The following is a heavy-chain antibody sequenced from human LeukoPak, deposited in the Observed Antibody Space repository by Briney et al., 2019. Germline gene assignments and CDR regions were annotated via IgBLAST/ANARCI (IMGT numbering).Heavy chain of an antibody. J-gene: IGHJ4*02. CDR1: GFTFSSYW. CDR3: AREEIVLRQPVSFDY. D-gene: IGHD6-6*01. Sequence: GGSLRLSCAASGFTFSSYWMSWVRQAPGKGLEWVANIKQDGSEKYYVDSVKGRFTISRDNAKNSLYLQMNSLRAEDTAVYYCAREEIVLRQPVSFDYWGQGTLVTVSS. V-gene: IGHV3-7*01. CDR2: IKQDGSEK.